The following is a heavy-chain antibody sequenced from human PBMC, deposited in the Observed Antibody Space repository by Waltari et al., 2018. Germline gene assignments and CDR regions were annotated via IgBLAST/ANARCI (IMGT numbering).Heavy chain of an antibody. V-gene: IGHV1-2*02. Sequence: QVNQAQSGAEAKKPGAPTKGSRKASGITLNGHYMHWVRRAPGQRLEWMGCINPNSGETQYAPKFQGRVAVTRYPSISTIYMEIINLTSDDTAVYYCARVWFHSGLDYWGQGTLVTVSS. J-gene: IGHJ4*02. D-gene: IGHD5-12*01. CDR2: INPNSGET. CDR3: ARVWFHSGLDY. CDR1: GITLNGHY.